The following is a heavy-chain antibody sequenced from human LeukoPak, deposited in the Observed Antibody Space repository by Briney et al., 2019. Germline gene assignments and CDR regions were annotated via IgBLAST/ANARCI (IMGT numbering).Heavy chain of an antibody. V-gene: IGHV4-34*01. CDR2: INHSGST. CDR1: GGSFSGYY. CDR3: ARLGYCSGGSCPSYYSYYMDV. J-gene: IGHJ6*03. D-gene: IGHD2-15*01. Sequence: SETLSLTCAVYGGSFSGYYWSWIRQPPGKGLEWIGEINHSGSTNYNPSLKSRVTISVDTSKNQFSLKLSSVTAADTAVYYCARLGYCSGGSCPSYYSYYMDVWGKGTTVTVSS.